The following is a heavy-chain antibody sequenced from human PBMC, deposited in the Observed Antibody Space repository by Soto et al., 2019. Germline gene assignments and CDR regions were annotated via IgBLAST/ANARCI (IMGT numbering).Heavy chain of an antibody. D-gene: IGHD6-13*01. J-gene: IGHJ5*02. V-gene: IGHV1-69*13. CDR3: ARVASSSWYWFDP. Sequence: SVKVSCKASGGTFSSYAISWVRQAPGQGLEWMGGIIPIFGTANYAQKFQGRVTITADESTSTAYMELSSLRSEETAVYYCARVASSSWYWFDPWGQGNLVTVSS. CDR2: IIPIFGTA. CDR1: GGTFSSYA.